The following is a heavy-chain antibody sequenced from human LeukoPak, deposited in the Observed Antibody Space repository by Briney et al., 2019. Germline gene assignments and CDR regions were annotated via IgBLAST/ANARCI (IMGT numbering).Heavy chain of an antibody. J-gene: IGHJ4*02. CDR2: INPNSGGT. Sequence: ASVKVSCKASGYTFTSYAMNWVRQAPGQGLEWMGWINPNSGGTNYAQKFQGRVTMTRDTSISTAYMELSRLRSDDTAVYYCARSYYGSGKPNYGGQATLATVSS. V-gene: IGHV1-2*02. CDR1: GYTFTSYA. CDR3: ARSYYGSGKPNY. D-gene: IGHD3-10*01.